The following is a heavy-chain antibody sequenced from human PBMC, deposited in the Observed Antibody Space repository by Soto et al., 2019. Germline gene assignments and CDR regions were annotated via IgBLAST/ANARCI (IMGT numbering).Heavy chain of an antibody. CDR2: ISGSGGST. D-gene: IGHD3-3*01. CDR1: GFTFSSYA. CDR3: AKKPYPYYDVWSGQPDGYYNMDV. V-gene: IGHV3-23*01. J-gene: IGHJ6*03. Sequence: GGSLRLSCAASGFTFSSYAMSWVRQAPGKGLEWVSAISGSGGSTYYADSVKGRLTISRGNSKNTLYLQMNSLRAEDTAVYYCAKKPYPYYDVWSGQPDGYYNMDVWGKGTTVTV.